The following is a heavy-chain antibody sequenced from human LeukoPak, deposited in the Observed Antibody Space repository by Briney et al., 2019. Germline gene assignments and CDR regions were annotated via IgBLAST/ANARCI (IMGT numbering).Heavy chain of an antibody. CDR1: GYTFTSYD. CDR2: MNPNSGNT. Sequence: ASVEVSCKASGYTFTSYDINWVRQATGQGLEWMGWMNPNSGNTGYAQKFQGRVTMTRNTSISTAYMELSSLRSEDTAVYYCARVPITMVRGFISYYYGMDVWGQGTTVTVSS. V-gene: IGHV1-8*01. J-gene: IGHJ6*02. CDR3: ARVPITMVRGFISYYYGMDV. D-gene: IGHD3-10*01.